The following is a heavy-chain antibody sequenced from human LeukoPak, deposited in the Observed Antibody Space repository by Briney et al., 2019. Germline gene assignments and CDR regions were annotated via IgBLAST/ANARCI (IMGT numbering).Heavy chain of an antibody. CDR2: ISYDGSNK. CDR1: GFTFSSYG. Sequence: PGGSLRLSCAASGFTFSSYGMHWVRQAPGKGLEWVAVISYDGSNKYYADSVKGRFTISRDNSKNTLYLQMNSLRAEDTAVYYCARIRGAFDIWAQGTMVTVSS. V-gene: IGHV3-30*03. CDR3: ARIRGAFDI. J-gene: IGHJ3*02.